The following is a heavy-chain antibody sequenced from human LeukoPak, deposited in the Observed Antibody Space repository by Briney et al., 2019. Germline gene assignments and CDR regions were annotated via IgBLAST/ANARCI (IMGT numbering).Heavy chain of an antibody. D-gene: IGHD4-17*01. CDR3: ARDLLPSTVTGYYYYMDV. V-gene: IGHV1-8*02. Sequence: ASVKVSCKASGYSFTNYDINWVRQATGQGLEWMGWMNPNSGITAYAQKFQGRVTMTRDTSTSTVYMELSSLRSEDTAVYYCARDLLPSTVTGYYYYMDVWGKGTTVTISS. CDR2: MNPNSGIT. CDR1: GYSFTNYD. J-gene: IGHJ6*03.